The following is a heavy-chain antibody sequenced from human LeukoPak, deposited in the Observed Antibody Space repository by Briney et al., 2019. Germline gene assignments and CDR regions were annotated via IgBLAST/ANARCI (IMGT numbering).Heavy chain of an antibody. Sequence: TSETLSLTCAVSGGSISSSNWWSWVRQPPGKGLEWIGEIYHSGSTNYNPSLKSRVTISVDKSKNQFSLKLSSVTAADTAVYYCAREPLDGIAAAGDVITWGQGTLVTVSS. CDR2: IYHSGST. J-gene: IGHJ5*02. CDR3: AREPLDGIAAAGDVIT. D-gene: IGHD6-13*01. V-gene: IGHV4-4*02. CDR1: GGSISSSNW.